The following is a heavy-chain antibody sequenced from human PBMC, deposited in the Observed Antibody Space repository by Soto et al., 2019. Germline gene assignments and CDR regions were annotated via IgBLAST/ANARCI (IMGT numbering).Heavy chain of an antibody. CDR3: AKPDDYDFWSGYYGHMDV. V-gene: IGHV3-23*01. D-gene: IGHD3-3*01. CDR2: ISGSGGST. J-gene: IGHJ6*02. CDR1: GFTFSSYA. Sequence: GGSLRLSCAASGFTFSSYAMSWVRQAPGKGLEWVSAISGSGGSTYYADSVKGRFTISRDNSKNTLYLQMNSLRAEDTAVYYCAKPDDYDFWSGYYGHMDVWGQGTTVTVSS.